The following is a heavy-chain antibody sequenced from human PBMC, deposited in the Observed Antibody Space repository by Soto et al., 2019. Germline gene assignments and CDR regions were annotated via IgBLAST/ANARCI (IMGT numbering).Heavy chain of an antibody. D-gene: IGHD5-18*01. CDR2: ISGSGGST. V-gene: IGHV3-23*01. CDR1: GFPFSSSA. CDR3: ARGSRPWIQLRGGLDY. Sequence: GGSRGRSWSASGFPFSSSAMSWVRQAPGKGLEWVSAISGSGGSTYYADSVKGRFTISGDNAKNTLYLQMNSLRAEDTAVYYCARGSRPWIQLRGGLDYWGQGNLVTGSA. J-gene: IGHJ4*02.